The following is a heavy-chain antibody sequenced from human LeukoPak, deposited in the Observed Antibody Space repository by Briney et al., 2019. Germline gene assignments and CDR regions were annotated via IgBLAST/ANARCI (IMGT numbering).Heavy chain of an antibody. J-gene: IGHJ6*03. D-gene: IGHD3-3*01. CDR3: KKEPIFGVVLGGTLDYYYYMDV. V-gene: IGHV3-38-3*01. CDR2: ICGGST. CDR1: GFTVSSNE. Sequence: GGSLRLSCAASGFTVSSNEMSWVRQAPGKGLEWVSSICGGSTYYADSRKGRFTSSRDNSKNTLHLQMNSLRAEDTAVYYCKKEPIFGVVLGGTLDYYYYMDVWGKGTTVTVSS.